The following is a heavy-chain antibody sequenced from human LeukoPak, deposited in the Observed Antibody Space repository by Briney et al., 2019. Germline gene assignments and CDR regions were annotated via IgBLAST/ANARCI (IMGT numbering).Heavy chain of an antibody. J-gene: IGHJ4*02. Sequence: SETLSLTCTVSGGSVDTYYWNGIRQPPGKGLEWIGYIYSGGSTKYNPSLKSRVTIFIDTSKNQFSLKLTSVTAADTAVYYCARRGSYYVDYWGQGNLVTVSS. CDR1: GGSVDTYY. CDR2: IYSGGST. D-gene: IGHD1-26*01. V-gene: IGHV4-59*02. CDR3: ARRGSYYVDY.